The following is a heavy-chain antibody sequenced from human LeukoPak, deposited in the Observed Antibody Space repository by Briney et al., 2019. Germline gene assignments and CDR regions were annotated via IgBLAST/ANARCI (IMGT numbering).Heavy chain of an antibody. CDR2: ISGRSDNT. V-gene: IGHV3-23*01. D-gene: IGHD3-9*01. Sequence: PGGSLRLSCAASGSIFSNHAMYWVRQAPGKGLEWVSAISGRSDNTYYADSVKGRFTLSRDSSKNTLYLQMNSLRADDTAVYYCAKWGDYDVLTGYYVSDFWGQGTLVTVSS. J-gene: IGHJ4*02. CDR3: AKWGDYDVLTGYYVSDF. CDR1: GSIFSNHA.